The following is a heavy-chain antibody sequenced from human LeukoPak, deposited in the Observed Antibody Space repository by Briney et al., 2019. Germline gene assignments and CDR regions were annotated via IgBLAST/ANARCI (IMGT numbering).Heavy chain of an antibody. J-gene: IGHJ6*02. CDR3: ASGPYGDYPLYYYYGMDV. CDR2: IIPIFGTA. Sequence: SVKVSCKASGGTFSSYAISWVRQAPGQGLEWMGGIIPIFGTANYAQKFQGRVTITADESTSTAYMELSSLRSEDTAVYYCASGPYGDYPLYYYYGMDVWGQGTTVTVSS. V-gene: IGHV1-69*01. CDR1: GGTFSSYA. D-gene: IGHD4-17*01.